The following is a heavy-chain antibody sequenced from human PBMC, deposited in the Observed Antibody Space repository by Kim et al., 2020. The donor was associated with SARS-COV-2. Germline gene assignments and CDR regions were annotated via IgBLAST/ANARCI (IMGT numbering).Heavy chain of an antibody. CDR2: INHSGST. Sequence: SETLSLTCAVYGGSFSGYYWSWIRQPPGKGLEWIGEINHSGSTNYNPSLKSRVTISVDTSKNQFSLKLSSVTAADTAVYYCARAQISQLRFLEWLRDGM. V-gene: IGHV4-34*01. CDR3: ARAQISQLRFLEWLRDGM. D-gene: IGHD3-3*01. J-gene: IGHJ6*01. CDR1: GGSFSGYY.